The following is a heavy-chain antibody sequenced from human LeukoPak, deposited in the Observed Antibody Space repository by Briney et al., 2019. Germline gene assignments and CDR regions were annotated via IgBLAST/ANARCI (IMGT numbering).Heavy chain of an antibody. CDR1: GFAFSSYA. CDR2: ISYDGSNK. CDR3: ARTPIAARQIDY. V-gene: IGHV3-30-3*01. D-gene: IGHD6-6*01. J-gene: IGHJ4*02. Sequence: GKSLRLSCAASGFAFSSYAMHWVRQTPGKGLEWVAVISYDGSNKYSADSVKGRFTISRDNSKNTLYLQMNSLRAEDTAVYYCARTPIAARQIDYWGQGTLVTVSS.